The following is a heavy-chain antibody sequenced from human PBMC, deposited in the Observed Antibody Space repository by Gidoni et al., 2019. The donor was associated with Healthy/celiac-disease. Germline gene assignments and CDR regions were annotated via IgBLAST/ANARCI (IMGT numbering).Heavy chain of an antibody. CDR2: IYYSGST. CDR3: ARPNYYDHDAFDI. CDR1: GGSISSSSYY. J-gene: IGHJ3*02. Sequence: QLQLQESGPGLVKPSETLSLTCTVPGGSISSSSYYWGWIRQPPGKGLEWIGSIYYSGSTYYNPSLKSRVTISVDTSKNQFSLKLSSVTAADTAVYYCARPNYYDHDAFDIWGQGTMVTVSS. D-gene: IGHD3-22*01. V-gene: IGHV4-39*01.